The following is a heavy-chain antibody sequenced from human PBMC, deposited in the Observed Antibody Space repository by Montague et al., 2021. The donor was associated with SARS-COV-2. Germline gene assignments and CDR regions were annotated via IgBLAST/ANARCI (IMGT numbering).Heavy chain of an antibody. V-gene: IGHV4-39*07. CDR1: GDSVSSTTYY. J-gene: IGHJ4*02. CDR2: IYYSGSS. D-gene: IGHD3-16*01. CDR3: ARVGGGRTFYY. Sequence: SETLSLTCTVSGDSVSSTTYYWAWIRQPPGKGLEHIGTIYYSGSSYYNPSLKNRVAMSVDTSKNQFSLKLDSVTAADTAVYYCARVGGGRTFYYWGQGILVTVSS.